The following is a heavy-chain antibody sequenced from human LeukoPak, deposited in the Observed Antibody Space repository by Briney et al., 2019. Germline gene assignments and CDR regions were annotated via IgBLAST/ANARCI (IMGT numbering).Heavy chain of an antibody. CDR3: ARELMTTVTMPFDY. D-gene: IGHD4-17*01. J-gene: IGHJ4*02. CDR2: ISSSGSTI. CDR1: GFTFSDYY. Sequence: PGGSLRLSCAASGFTFSDYYMSWTRQAPGKGLEWVSYISSSGSTIYYADSVKGRFTISRDNAKNSLYLQMNSLRAGDTAVYYCARELMTTVTMPFDYWGQGTLVTVSS. V-gene: IGHV3-11*01.